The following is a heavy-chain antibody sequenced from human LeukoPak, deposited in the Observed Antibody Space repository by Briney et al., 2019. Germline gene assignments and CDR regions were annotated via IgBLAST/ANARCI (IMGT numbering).Heavy chain of an antibody. D-gene: IGHD1-26*01. J-gene: IGHJ4*02. V-gene: IGHV3-30*04. CDR2: ISYNGGNK. Sequence: PGGSLRLSCAASGFTFSTYDMHWVRQAPGKGLVWVAGISYNGGNKYYADSVRGRFTISRDNSKDTLDLQMNSLRAEDAAVYYCSRVLVGPATIPDYWGQGTLVTVSS. CDR3: SRVLVGPATIPDY. CDR1: GFTFSTYD.